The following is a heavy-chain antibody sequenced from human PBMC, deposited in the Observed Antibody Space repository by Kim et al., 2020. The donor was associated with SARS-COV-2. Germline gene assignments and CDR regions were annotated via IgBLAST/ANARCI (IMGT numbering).Heavy chain of an antibody. J-gene: IGHJ4*02. Sequence: GGSLRLSCAASGFIFSKFWMTWVRQAPGKGLEWVANIKQDGSEIYFVDSVKGRFTISRDNTKSSLYLQMNSLRAEDTAAYYCAIGGYGSSWYWRHWGQGT. D-gene: IGHD6-13*01. CDR2: IKQDGSEI. V-gene: IGHV3-7*03. CDR1: GFIFSKFW. CDR3: AIGGYGSSWYWRH.